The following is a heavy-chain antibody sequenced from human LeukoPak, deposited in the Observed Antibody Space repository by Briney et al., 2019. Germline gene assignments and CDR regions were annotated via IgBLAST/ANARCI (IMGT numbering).Heavy chain of an antibody. V-gene: IGHV1-8*01. Sequence: LRASVKVSCKASGYTFTSYDINWVRQATGQGLEWMGWMNPNSGNTGYAQKFQGRVTMTTDTPTSTAYMELRSLRSDDTAVYYCARDEDYGIFVNVDYWGQGTLVTVSS. D-gene: IGHD4-17*01. J-gene: IGHJ4*02. CDR3: ARDEDYGIFVNVDY. CDR1: GYTFTSYD. CDR2: MNPNSGNT.